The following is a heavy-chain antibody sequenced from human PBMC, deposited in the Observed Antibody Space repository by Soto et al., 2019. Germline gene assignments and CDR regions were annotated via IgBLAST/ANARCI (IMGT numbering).Heavy chain of an antibody. CDR2: IFYTGSA. J-gene: IGHJ6*02. CDR1: GGSISSGGYY. V-gene: IGHV4-31*03. CDR3: ARAIPGYYYGMDV. Sequence: PSDTLSLTCTVSGGSISSGGYYWHWIRQHPWKGLEWIGYIFYTGSANFNPPLKSRVTISVDTSKNQFSLTLNSVTAADTAVYYCARAIPGYYYGMDVWGQGXTVTVYS.